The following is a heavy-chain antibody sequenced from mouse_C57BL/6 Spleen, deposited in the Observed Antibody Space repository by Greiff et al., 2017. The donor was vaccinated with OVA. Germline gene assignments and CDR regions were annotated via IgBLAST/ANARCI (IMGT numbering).Heavy chain of an antibody. J-gene: IGHJ2*01. CDR1: GYTFTSYW. CDR3: ARGGSITTALPGNYFDY. V-gene: IGHV1-50*01. CDR2: IDPSDSYT. Sequence: VQLQQSGAELVKPGASVKLSCKASGYTFTSYWMQWVKQRPGQGLEWIGEIDPSDSYTNYNQKFKGKATLTVDTSSSSAYMQLSSLTSEDSAVYYCARGGSITTALPGNYFDYWGQGTTLTVSS. D-gene: IGHD1-1*01.